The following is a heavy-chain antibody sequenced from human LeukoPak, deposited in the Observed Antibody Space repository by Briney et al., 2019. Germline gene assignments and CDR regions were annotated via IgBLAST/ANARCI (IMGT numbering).Heavy chain of an antibody. CDR2: ISPRGDIT. D-gene: IGHD3-16*01. V-gene: IGHV3-11*01. CDR1: GFTFSDYY. J-gene: IGHJ1*01. Sequence: KPGGSLRLSCAASGFTFSDYYMSWIRQAPGKGLEWVSGISPRGDITYYKDSVRGRFTISRDNFKNTVSLQLNSLRAEDTAMYYCAKDDDWGRFNHWGQGTLVTVSS. CDR3: AKDDDWGRFNH.